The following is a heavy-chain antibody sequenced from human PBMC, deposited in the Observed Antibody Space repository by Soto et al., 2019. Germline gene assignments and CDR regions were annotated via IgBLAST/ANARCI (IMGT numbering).Heavy chain of an antibody. J-gene: IGHJ4*02. D-gene: IGHD3-22*01. Sequence: QVQLVESGGGVVQPGRSLRLSCTASGFTLSDYGMHWVRQAPGKGLEWVAVIWHDGGAKYYAESVTGRITISRDNSKNTVQPQIDSLGAEDTALYYCARDPGRDSPIDYWGQGTLVTVSS. CDR2: IWHDGGAK. CDR1: GFTLSDYG. CDR3: ARDPGRDSPIDY. V-gene: IGHV3-33*01.